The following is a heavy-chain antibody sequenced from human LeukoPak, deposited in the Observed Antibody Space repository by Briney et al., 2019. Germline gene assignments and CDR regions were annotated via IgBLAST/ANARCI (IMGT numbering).Heavy chain of an antibody. D-gene: IGHD2-2*02. J-gene: IGHJ5*02. V-gene: IGHV4-34*01. CDR1: GGSFSGYY. CDR2: INHSGST. CDR3: ARHGRPRGYCSSTSCYRDWFDP. Sequence: PSETLSLTCAVYGGSFSGYYWSWIRQPPGKGLEWIGEINHSGSTNYNPSLKSRVTISVDTSKNQFPLKLSSVTAADTAVYYCARHGRPRGYCSSTSCYRDWFDPWGQGTLVTVSS.